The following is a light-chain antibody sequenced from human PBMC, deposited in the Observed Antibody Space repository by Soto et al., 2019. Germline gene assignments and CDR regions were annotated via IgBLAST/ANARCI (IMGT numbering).Light chain of an antibody. CDR1: NSNIGAGYD. J-gene: IGLJ3*02. CDR2: GNS. CDR3: QSYDSSLSGWV. V-gene: IGLV1-40*01. Sequence: QSVLTQPPSVSGAPGQRVTISCTGYNSNIGAGYDVHWYQQLPGTAPKRLIYGNSNRPSGVPDRFSASKSGTSASLAITGLQAEDEADYYCQSYDSSLSGWVFGGGTQLTVL.